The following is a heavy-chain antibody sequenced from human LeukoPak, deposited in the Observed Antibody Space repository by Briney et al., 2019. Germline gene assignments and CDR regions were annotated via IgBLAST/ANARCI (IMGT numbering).Heavy chain of an antibody. CDR3: ARSTYYSDSSPYPFHY. D-gene: IGHD3-22*01. Sequence: PGGSLRLSCAASGFTFRNYEMNWVRQAPGKGLEWVSYISSSGSTIYYADSVKGRFTISRDNAKNSLYLQMNSLRPEDTTVYYCARSTYYSDSSPYPFHYWGQGTLVTVSS. V-gene: IGHV3-48*03. CDR1: GFTFRNYE. CDR2: ISSSGSTI. J-gene: IGHJ1*01.